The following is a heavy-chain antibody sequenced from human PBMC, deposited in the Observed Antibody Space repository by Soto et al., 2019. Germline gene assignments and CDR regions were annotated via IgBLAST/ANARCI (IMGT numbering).Heavy chain of an antibody. CDR2: IYHTGST. V-gene: IGHV4-59*01. CDR3: TSRAHVF. Sequence: PSETLSLTCTVSGGSISSYYWSWIRQPPGKGLEWIGYIYHTGSTSYNPSLKSRVTISLDTSKNQFSLRLSSVTAADTAVYYCTSRAHVFWGQGTLVTVS. D-gene: IGHD3-16*01. J-gene: IGHJ4*02. CDR1: GGSISSYY.